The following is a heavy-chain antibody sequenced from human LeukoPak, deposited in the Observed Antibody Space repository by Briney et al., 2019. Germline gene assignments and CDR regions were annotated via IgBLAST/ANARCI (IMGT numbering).Heavy chain of an antibody. CDR3: ARVLSGRGSLYSYYYYMDV. D-gene: IGHD3-10*01. V-gene: IGHV3-53*01. J-gene: IGHJ6*03. CDR1: GITVSSNY. CDR2: IYSGGST. Sequence: GGSLRLSCAASGITVSSNYMSWVRQAPGKGLEWVSVIYSGGSTYYAGSVKGRFTISRDNSKNTLYLQMNSLRAEDTAVYYCARVLSGRGSLYSYYYYMDVWGKGTTVTISS.